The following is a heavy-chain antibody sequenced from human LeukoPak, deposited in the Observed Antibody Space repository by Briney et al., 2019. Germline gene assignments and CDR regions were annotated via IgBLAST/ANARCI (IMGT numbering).Heavy chain of an antibody. CDR2: ISSSSSY. CDR3: ARDVSGWYYFDY. CDR1: GFTFSGYS. J-gene: IGHJ4*02. D-gene: IGHD6-19*01. V-gene: IGHV3-21*01. Sequence: GGSLRLSCAASGFTFSGYSMNWVRQAPGKGLEWVSSISSSSSYIYADSVKGRFTISRDNAKNSLYLQMNSLRAEDTAVYYCARDVSGWYYFDYWGQGTLVTVSS.